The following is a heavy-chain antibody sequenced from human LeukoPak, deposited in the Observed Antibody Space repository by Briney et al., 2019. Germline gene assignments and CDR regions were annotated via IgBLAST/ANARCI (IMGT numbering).Heavy chain of an antibody. CDR1: GYTFTGYY. D-gene: IGHD3-22*01. CDR3: ARASTMIVVVDDAFDI. J-gene: IGHJ3*02. CDR2: INPNSGGT. V-gene: IGHV1-2*02. Sequence: ASVKVSCKASGYTFTGYYMHWVRQAPGQGLEWMGWINPNSGGTSYAQKFQGRVTMTRDTSTSTVYMELSSLRSEDTAVYYCARASTMIVVVDDAFDIWGQGTMVTVSS.